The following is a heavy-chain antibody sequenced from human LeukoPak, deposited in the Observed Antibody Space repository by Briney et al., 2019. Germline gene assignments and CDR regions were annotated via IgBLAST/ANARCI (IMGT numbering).Heavy chain of an antibody. Sequence: GGSLRLSCVASNFSFCSYGMQWVRQAPGKGLVWVSRIFTDGSTTSYADSVKGRFTISRDNARNTLYLQMNSLRVEDTAVYYSARLVPRDVTPDYWGPGTLVTVSP. CDR1: NFSFCSYG. D-gene: IGHD5-12*01. V-gene: IGHV3-74*01. CDR3: ARLVPRDVTPDY. J-gene: IGHJ4*01. CDR2: IFTDGSTT.